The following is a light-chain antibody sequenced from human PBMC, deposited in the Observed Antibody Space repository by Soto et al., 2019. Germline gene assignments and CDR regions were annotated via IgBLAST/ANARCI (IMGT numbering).Light chain of an antibody. V-gene: IGLV1-44*01. CDR1: SSNIGSNT. Sequence: QSLLTQPPSASGTPGQRVTFSCSGSSSNIGSNTVNWYQHLPGTAPKLFIYSNNQRPSGVLDGFSGSKSGTSASLDISGLQSEDEADYYCAEWDDSLNGLFGTGTKVTVL. J-gene: IGLJ1*01. CDR3: AEWDDSLNGL. CDR2: SNN.